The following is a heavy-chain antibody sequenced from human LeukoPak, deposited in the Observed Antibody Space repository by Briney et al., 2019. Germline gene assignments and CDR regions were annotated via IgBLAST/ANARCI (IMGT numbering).Heavy chain of an antibody. D-gene: IGHD6-25*01. CDR3: AKHSLKTGYSSGRIWDY. J-gene: IGHJ4*02. CDR2: ISGSGGST. Sequence: GGFLRLSCAASGFTFSSYAMSWVRQAPGKGLEWVSAISGSGGSTYYADSVKGRFTISRDNSKNTLYLQMNSLRAEDTAVYYCAKHSLKTGYSSGRIWDYWGQGTLVTVSS. CDR1: GFTFSSYA. V-gene: IGHV3-23*01.